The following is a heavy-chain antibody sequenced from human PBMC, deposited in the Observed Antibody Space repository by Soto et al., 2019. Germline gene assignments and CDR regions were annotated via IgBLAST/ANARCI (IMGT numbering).Heavy chain of an antibody. CDR3: ARGNYYDFDY. CDR2: IYYSGST. V-gene: IGHV4-59*01. J-gene: IGHJ4*02. Sequence: SETLSLTCTVSGGSISSYYWSWIRQPPGKGLEWIGYIYYSGSTNYNPSLKSRVTISVDTSKNQFSLKLSSVTAVDTAVYYCARGNYYDFDYWGQGTLVTVSS. D-gene: IGHD3-22*01. CDR1: GGSISSYY.